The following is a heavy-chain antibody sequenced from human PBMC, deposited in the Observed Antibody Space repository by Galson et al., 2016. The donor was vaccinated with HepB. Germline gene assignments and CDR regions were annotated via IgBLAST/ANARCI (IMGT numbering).Heavy chain of an antibody. CDR1: GFRFSGYW. J-gene: IGHJ5*02. CDR2: IKQDGSEE. CDR3: AGDRQLWTWGKGWFDP. Sequence: SLRLSCAASGFRFSGYWMSWVRQAPGKGLEWVANIKQDGSEENYLDSVKGRFTISRDNAKNTLYLQMNGLGGEDTAVYYCAGDRQLWTWGKGWFDPWGQGTLVTVSS. D-gene: IGHD3-16*01. V-gene: IGHV3-7*01.